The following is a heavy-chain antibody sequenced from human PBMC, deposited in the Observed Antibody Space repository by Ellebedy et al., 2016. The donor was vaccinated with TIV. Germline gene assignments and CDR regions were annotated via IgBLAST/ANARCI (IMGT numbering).Heavy chain of an antibody. J-gene: IGHJ4*02. V-gene: IGHV2-5*02. CDR2: SHWDDDK. CDR1: GFSLSTGGVG. D-gene: IGHD6-13*01. Sequence: SGPTLVKPTQTLTLTCTFSGFSLSTGGVGVGWIRQHPGKALEWLPPSHWDDDKRYSPSLKSRLTITKDTSKNQVVLTMTNMDPVDTATYYCAHKGTAAADRFFDYWGQGTLVTVSS. CDR3: AHKGTAAADRFFDY.